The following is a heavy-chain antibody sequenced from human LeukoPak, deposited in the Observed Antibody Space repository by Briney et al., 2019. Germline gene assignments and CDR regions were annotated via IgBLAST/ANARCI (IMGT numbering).Heavy chain of an antibody. CDR2: VTGSGGGT. CDR1: GFIFSNYA. D-gene: IGHD6-25*01. Sequence: GGSLRLSCAASGFIFSNYAMMWVRQAPGKGLVWVSSVTGSGGGTFYADSVKGRFTISRDNSQNTLYLQMNSLGAEDTAVYYCAKGAASALVDWFDPWGQGTLVTVSS. V-gene: IGHV3-23*01. J-gene: IGHJ5*02. CDR3: AKGAASALVDWFDP.